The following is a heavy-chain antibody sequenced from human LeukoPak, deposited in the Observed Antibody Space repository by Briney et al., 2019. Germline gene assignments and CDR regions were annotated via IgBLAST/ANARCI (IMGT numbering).Heavy chain of an antibody. V-gene: IGHV4-34*01. CDR2: INHSGST. D-gene: IGHD3-9*01. CDR3: ARGTDILTGKYYFDY. J-gene: IGHJ4*02. Sequence: SETLSLTCAVYGGSFSGYYWSWIRQPPGKGLEWIGEINHSGSTNYNPSLKSRVTISVDTSKNQFSLKLSSVTAADTAVHYCARGTDILTGKYYFDYWGQGTLVTVSS. CDR1: GGSFSGYY.